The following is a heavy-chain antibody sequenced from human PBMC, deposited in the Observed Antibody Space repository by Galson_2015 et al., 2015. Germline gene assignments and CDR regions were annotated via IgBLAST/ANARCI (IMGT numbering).Heavy chain of an antibody. CDR3: ARGRWGFLEWLSNNWFDP. CDR2: LYYSGST. V-gene: IGHV4-59*01. CDR1: GGSISSYY. D-gene: IGHD3-3*01. Sequence: ETMSLTCTVSGGSISSYYWSWIRQPPGRGLEWIGYLYYSGSTNYNPSLKSRVTISVDTSKNQFSLKLSSVTAADTAVYYCARGRWGFLEWLSNNWFDPWGQGTLVTVSS. J-gene: IGHJ5*02.